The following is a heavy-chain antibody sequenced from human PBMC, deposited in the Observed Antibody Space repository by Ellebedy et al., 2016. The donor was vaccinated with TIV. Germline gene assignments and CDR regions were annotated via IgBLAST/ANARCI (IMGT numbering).Heavy chain of an antibody. CDR3: AAGFGTHY. CDR2: IKPDGTEK. J-gene: IGHJ4*02. V-gene: IGHV3-7*01. D-gene: IGHD3-3*01. CDR1: GFTFSIYW. Sequence: PGGSLRLSCTASGFTFSIYWMTWVRQAPGKGLEWVANIKPDGTEKYYVDSVKGRFTIARDNAKNSLFLQMDSLRAEDTAVYYCAAGFGTHYWGQGTRVTVSS.